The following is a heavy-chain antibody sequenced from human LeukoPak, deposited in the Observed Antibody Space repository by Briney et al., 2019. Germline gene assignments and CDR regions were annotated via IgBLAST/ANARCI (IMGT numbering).Heavy chain of an antibody. V-gene: IGHV4-31*03. CDR1: GGSISSGGYY. D-gene: IGHD2-15*01. CDR2: IYYSGST. CDR3: ARADAPPYYCSGGSCYSYYFDY. J-gene: IGHJ4*02. Sequence: TLSLTCTVSGGSISSGGYYWSWIRQHPGKGLEWIGYIYYSGSTYYNPSLKSRVTISVDTSKNQFSLKLSSVTAADTAVYYCARADAPPYYCSGGSCYSYYFDYWGQGTLVTVSS.